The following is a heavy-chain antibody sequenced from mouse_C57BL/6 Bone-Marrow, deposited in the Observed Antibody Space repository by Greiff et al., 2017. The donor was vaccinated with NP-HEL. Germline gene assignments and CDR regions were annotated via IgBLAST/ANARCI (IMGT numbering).Heavy chain of an antibody. J-gene: IGHJ3*01. CDR1: GYTFTGYW. Sequence: QVQLQQSGAELMKPGASVKLSCKATGYTFTGYWIEWVKQRPGHGLEWIGEILPGSGSTNYNEKFRGKATFTADTSSNTAYMQLSSLTTEDSAIYYCARGGEQLRLLTWFAYWGQGTLVTVSA. CDR2: ILPGSGST. V-gene: IGHV1-9*01. CDR3: ARGGEQLRLLTWFAY. D-gene: IGHD3-2*02.